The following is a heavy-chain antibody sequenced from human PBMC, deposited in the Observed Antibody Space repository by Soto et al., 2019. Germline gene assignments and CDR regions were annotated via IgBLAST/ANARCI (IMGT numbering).Heavy chain of an antibody. J-gene: IGHJ4*02. CDR3: ARDPLHHGSTFDY. CDR2: ITSSGGTI. D-gene: IGHD3-10*01. V-gene: IGHV3-11*01. CDR1: GFTFSDYY. Sequence: QVQLVESGGGLVKPGGSLRLSCAASGFTFSDYYMSWIRQPPGRGLEWISYITSSGGTIYYADSVKGRFIISRDNAKNSLYLQINGLRAEDTAVYYCARDPLHHGSTFDYWGQGTLVTVSS.